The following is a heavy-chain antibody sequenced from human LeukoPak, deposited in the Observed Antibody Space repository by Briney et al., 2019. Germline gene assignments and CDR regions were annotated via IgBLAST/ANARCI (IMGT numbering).Heavy chain of an antibody. Sequence: GGSLRLSCAASGFTVSSNYMSWVRQAPGKGLEWVSVIYSGGSTYYADSVKGRFTISRDNSKNTLYLQMNSLRAEDTAVYYCVSHDFWSGYTHWGQGTLVTVSS. J-gene: IGHJ4*02. D-gene: IGHD3-3*01. CDR2: IYSGGST. CDR1: GFTVSSNY. CDR3: VSHDFWSGYTH. V-gene: IGHV3-53*01.